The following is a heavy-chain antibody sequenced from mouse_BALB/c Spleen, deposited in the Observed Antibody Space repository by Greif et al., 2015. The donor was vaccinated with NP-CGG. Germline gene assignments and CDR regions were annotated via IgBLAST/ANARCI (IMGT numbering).Heavy chain of an antibody. Sequence: QVQLQQSGPGLVAPSHSLSITCTVSGFSLTGYGVNWVRQPPGKGLEWLGMIWGDGSTDYNSALKSRLSISKDNSKSQVFLKMNSLQTDDTARYYCARDPIYYDYWYFDVWGAGTTVTVSS. D-gene: IGHD2-4*01. CDR2: IWGDGST. CDR3: ARDPIYYDYWYFDV. CDR1: GFSLTGYG. V-gene: IGHV2-6-7*01. J-gene: IGHJ1*01.